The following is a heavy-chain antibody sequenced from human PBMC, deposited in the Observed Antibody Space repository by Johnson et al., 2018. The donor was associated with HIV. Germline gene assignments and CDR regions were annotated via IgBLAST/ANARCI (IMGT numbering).Heavy chain of an antibody. D-gene: IGHD6-6*01. CDR1: GFTFSNYA. V-gene: IGHV3-30-3*01. J-gene: IGHJ3*02. Sequence: QMQLVESGGGVVQPGGSLRLSCAASGFTFSNYAMYWVRQAPGKGLEWVAAISYDGSNKYYADSVKDRFTISRDNSKNTLCLQMNSLRPEDTAVFYCARGNSVAARIVAFDIWGQGTMVTVSS. CDR2: ISYDGSNK. CDR3: ARGNSVAARIVAFDI.